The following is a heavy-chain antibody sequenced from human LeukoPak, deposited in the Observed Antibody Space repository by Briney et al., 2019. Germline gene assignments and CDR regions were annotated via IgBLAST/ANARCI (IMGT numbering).Heavy chain of an antibody. D-gene: IGHD3-10*01. Sequence: SETLSLTCALYGGSFSSYSWSWTWIRQTPEKGLEWIGEVIEKGNANYNPSLKSRVTIDLDTSKNQFSLKLTSMTAADTAMYYCARGYYPPRWYFDLWGRGTLVTVS. CDR1: GGSFSSYS. V-gene: IGHV4-34*01. CDR3: ARGYYPPRWYFDL. J-gene: IGHJ2*01. CDR2: VIEKGNA.